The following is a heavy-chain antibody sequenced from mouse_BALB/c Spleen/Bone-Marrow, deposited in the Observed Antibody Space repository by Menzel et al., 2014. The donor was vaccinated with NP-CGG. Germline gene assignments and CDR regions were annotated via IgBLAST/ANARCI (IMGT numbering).Heavy chain of an antibody. J-gene: IGHJ4*01. CDR3: ARWDYAMDY. Sequence: VQLQQSGAVLVRPGTSVKVYCKASGYAFTNYLIEWVKQRPGQGLEWIGVINPGSGGTNYNEKFKGKATLTADKSSSTVYMQLSSLTSDDSAVYFCARWDYAMDYWGQGTSVTVSS. V-gene: IGHV1-54*01. CDR2: INPGSGGT. CDR1: GYAFTNYL.